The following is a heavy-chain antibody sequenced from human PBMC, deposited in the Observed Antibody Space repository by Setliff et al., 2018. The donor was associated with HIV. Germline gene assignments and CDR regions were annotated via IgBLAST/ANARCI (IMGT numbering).Heavy chain of an antibody. CDR2: ISGYNADT. Sequence: ASVKVSCKASGYRFSTFGISWVRQAPGQGLEWMGWISGYNADTDYAQKFQGRISMTTDISTNTAYMELRSPRSDDTAVYYCARDNVRGSTNAMYVWGQATTVTV. J-gene: IGHJ6*02. CDR3: ARDNVRGSTNAMYV. D-gene: IGHD3-10*01. CDR1: GYRFSTFG. V-gene: IGHV1-18*01.